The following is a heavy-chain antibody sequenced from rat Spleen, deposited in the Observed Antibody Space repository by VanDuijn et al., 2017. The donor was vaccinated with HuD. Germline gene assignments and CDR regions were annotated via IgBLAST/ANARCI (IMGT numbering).Heavy chain of an antibody. CDR3: SPLPGYNLDH. Sequence: EVQLVESGGGRVQPGRSLRLSCVASGITFNNYWMTWIRQAPGKGLEWVASNSNIDDTYYSDSVKGRFSISRDNAKSTLYLQMNSLRSEDTATYYCSPLPGYNLDHWGQGVMVTASS. CDR2: NSNIDDT. J-gene: IGHJ2*01. D-gene: IGHD1-4*01. V-gene: IGHV5-31*01. CDR1: GITFNNYW.